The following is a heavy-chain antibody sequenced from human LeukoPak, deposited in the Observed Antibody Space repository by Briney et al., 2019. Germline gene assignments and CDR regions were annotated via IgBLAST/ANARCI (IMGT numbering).Heavy chain of an antibody. CDR2: ISYDGSNK. J-gene: IGHJ5*02. V-gene: IGHV3-30*18. Sequence: GGSLRLSCAASGFTFSSYGMHWVRQAPGKGLEWVAVISYDGSNKYYADSVKGRFTISRDNSKNTLYLQMNSLRAEDTAVYYCAKGSYYGGDYGPWGQGTLVTVSP. D-gene: IGHD4-23*01. CDR1: GFTFSSYG. CDR3: AKGSYYGGDYGP.